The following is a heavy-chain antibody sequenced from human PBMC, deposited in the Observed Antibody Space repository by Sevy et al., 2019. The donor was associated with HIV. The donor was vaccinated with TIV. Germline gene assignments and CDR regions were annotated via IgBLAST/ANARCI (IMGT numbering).Heavy chain of an antibody. Sequence: GGSLRLSCAASGFTFSNAWMSWVRQAPGKGLEWVGRIKSKTDGGTTDYAAPVKGRFTISRDDSKNTLYLQMNSLKTEDKAVYYCTTAGGENTYYYDSSGYSYYGMDVWGQGTTVTVSS. CDR2: IKSKTDGGTT. CDR3: TTAGGENTYYYDSSGYSYYGMDV. CDR1: GFTFSNAW. J-gene: IGHJ6*02. D-gene: IGHD3-22*01. V-gene: IGHV3-15*01.